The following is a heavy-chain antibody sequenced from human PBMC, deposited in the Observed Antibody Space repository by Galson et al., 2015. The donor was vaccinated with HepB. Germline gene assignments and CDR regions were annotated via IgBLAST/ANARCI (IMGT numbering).Heavy chain of an antibody. CDR3: ARGRLNYGDYNL. CDR1: GFTVSSNY. D-gene: IGHD4-17*01. J-gene: IGHJ4*02. Sequence: SLRLSCAASGFTVSSNYMSWVRQAPGKGLEWVSVIYSGATTYYADSVKGRFTISTDNSRNTLYLQMNSLRVEDTAVYYCARGRLNYGDYNLWGQGTLVTVSS. CDR2: IYSGATT. V-gene: IGHV3-53*01.